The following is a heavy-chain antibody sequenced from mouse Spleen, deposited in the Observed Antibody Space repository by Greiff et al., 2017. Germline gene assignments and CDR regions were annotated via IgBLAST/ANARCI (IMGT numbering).Heavy chain of an antibody. D-gene: IGHD4-1*01. CDR1: GFTFSSYC. J-gene: IGHJ3*01. V-gene: IGHV5-6*02. CDR2: ISSGGSYT. Sequence: DVKLVESGGDLVKPGGSLKLSCAASGFTFSSYCMSWVRQTPDKRLEWVATISSGGSYTYYPDSLKGRFTISRDNAKNTLYLQMSSLKSEDTGMYYCARDELGRGDWFGYWGQGTLITVSA. CDR3: ARDELGRGDWFGY.